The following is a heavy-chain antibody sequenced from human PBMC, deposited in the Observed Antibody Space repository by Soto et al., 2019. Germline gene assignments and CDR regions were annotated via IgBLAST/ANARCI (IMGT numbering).Heavy chain of an antibody. CDR3: AGEGHYSRLDS. CDR1: GGSISSYY. D-gene: IGHD2-15*01. J-gene: IGHJ4*02. CDR2: IYYSGST. Sequence: SETLSLTCTVSGGSISSYYWSWIRQPPGKGLEWIGYIYYSGSTNYNPSLKSRVTISVDTSKNQFSLKLNSMTAADTAVYYCAGEGHYSRLDSWGQGALVTVSS. V-gene: IGHV4-59*12.